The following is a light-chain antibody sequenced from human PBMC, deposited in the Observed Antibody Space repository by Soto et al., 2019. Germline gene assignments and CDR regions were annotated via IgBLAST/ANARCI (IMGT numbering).Light chain of an antibody. V-gene: IGKV3-11*01. J-gene: IGKJ4*01. CDR1: QSLNSN. CDR3: QQRSNWPSLT. Sequence: TQPPVILSVSPGERATVSCRCSQSLNSNLAWYQQKPGQAPRLLIYDASNRATGIPARFSGSGSGTDFTLTISSLEPEDFAVYYCQQRSNWPSLTFGGGTKVDIK. CDR2: DAS.